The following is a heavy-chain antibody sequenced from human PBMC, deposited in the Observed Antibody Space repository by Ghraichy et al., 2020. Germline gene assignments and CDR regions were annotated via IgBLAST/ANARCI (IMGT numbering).Heavy chain of an antibody. CDR3: ASYSDAWYAAS. V-gene: IGHV3-7*03. Sequence: GGSLRLSCAASGFTFSRYWMTWVRQTPGNGLEWVANIKQDGSGKYYVDSVKGRFTISRDNAKNSLYLQMNSLGAEDTAVYYCASYSDAWYAASWGQGTLVTVSS. CDR2: IKQDGSGK. CDR1: GFTFSRYW. D-gene: IGHD6-19*01. J-gene: IGHJ4*02.